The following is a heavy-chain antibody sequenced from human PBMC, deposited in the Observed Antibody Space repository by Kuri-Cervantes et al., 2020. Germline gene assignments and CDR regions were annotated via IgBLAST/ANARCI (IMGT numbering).Heavy chain of an antibody. CDR3: ARGYCSGGSWPTFDY. V-gene: IGHV3-30*03. Sequence: GGSLRLSCAASGFTFSSYGMHWVRQAPGKGLEWVAVISYDGSNKYYADSVKGRFTISRDNSKNTLYLQMNSLRAEDTAVYYCARGYCSGGSWPTFDYWGQGTLVTVSS. D-gene: IGHD2-15*01. CDR1: GFTFSSYG. CDR2: ISYDGSNK. J-gene: IGHJ4*02.